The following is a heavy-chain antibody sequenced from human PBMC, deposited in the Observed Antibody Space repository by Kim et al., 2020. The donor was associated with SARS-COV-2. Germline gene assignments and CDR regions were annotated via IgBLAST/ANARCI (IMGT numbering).Heavy chain of an antibody. CDR3: ARDETTYGSGSYKGGMDV. Sequence: GGSLRLSCAASGFTFSSYSMNWVRQAPGKGLEWVSSISSSSSYIYYADSVKGRFTISRDNAKNSLYLQMNSLRAEDTAVYYCARDETTYGSGSYKGGMDVWGQGTTVTVSS. CDR2: ISSSSSYI. CDR1: GFTFSSYS. V-gene: IGHV3-21*01. J-gene: IGHJ6*02. D-gene: IGHD3-10*01.